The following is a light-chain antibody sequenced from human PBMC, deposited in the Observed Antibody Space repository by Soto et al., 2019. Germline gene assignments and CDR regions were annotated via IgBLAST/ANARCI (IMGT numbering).Light chain of an antibody. CDR2: DAS. Sequence: EVVLTQSPATLSLSPGERATLSCRASQSVGNCLAWYQQKPGQAPRLLIFDASARIDGIPARFSGSGSVTDFTLTISSLEPEDFAVYYCQQCSNWPPITFGQGTRLEIK. CDR3: QQCSNWPPIT. V-gene: IGKV3-11*01. J-gene: IGKJ5*01. CDR1: QSVGNC.